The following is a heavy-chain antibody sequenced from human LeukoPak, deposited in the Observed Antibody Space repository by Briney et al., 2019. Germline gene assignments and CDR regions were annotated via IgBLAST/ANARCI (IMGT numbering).Heavy chain of an antibody. D-gene: IGHD2-15*01. Sequence: GGSLRLFCAASGFTFSSYSMNWVRQAPGKGLEWVSSISSSSSYIYYADSVKGRFTISRDNAKNSLYLQMNSLRAEDTAVYYCARARVGAAHIDYWGQGTLVTVSS. CDR1: GFTFSSYS. J-gene: IGHJ4*02. CDR2: ISSSSSYI. V-gene: IGHV3-21*01. CDR3: ARARVGAAHIDY.